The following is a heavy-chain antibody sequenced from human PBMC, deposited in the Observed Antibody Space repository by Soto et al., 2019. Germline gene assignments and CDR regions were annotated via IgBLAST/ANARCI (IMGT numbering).Heavy chain of an antibody. CDR3: AKVVSGRHSDY. V-gene: IGHV4-59*01. D-gene: IGHD2-21*02. CDR1: GVSINNYY. CDR2: IYYTGST. Sequence: SETLSLTCTVSGVSINNYYWTWIRQPPGKRLEWIGAIYYTGSTTYNPSLRSRVTFSVDTSKNQLSLSLTSVTAADTAVYFCAKVVSGRHSDYWGQGTLVAVS. J-gene: IGHJ4*02.